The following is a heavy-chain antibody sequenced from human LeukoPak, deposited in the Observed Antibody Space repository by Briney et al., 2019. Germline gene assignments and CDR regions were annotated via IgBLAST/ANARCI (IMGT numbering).Heavy chain of an antibody. V-gene: IGHV3-11*06. CDR2: ISSSSTYT. CDR1: GFTFSDYY. J-gene: IGHJ4*02. D-gene: IGHD3-22*01. Sequence: PGGSLRLSCAASGFTFSDYYMTWIRQAPGKGLEWVSYISSSSTYTNYADSVKGRFTISRDNSKNTLYLQMNSLRTEDTAVYDCARGRGYDSGTYNYAFSDYWGQGTLVTVSS. CDR3: ARGRGYDSGTYNYAFSDY.